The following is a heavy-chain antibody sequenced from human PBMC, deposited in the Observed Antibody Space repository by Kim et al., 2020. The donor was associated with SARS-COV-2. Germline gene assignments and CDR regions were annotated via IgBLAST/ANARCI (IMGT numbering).Heavy chain of an antibody. J-gene: IGHJ2*01. V-gene: IGHV3-74*01. Sequence: YADSVKGRFTISKDTAKNTLYLQMNSLRAEDTAVYYCARRNGGRPCWYFEHWGRGTLVTVSS. D-gene: IGHD2-15*01. CDR3: ARRNGGRPCWYFEH.